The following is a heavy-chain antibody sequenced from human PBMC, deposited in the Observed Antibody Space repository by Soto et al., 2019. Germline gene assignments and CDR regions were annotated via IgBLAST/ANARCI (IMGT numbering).Heavy chain of an antibody. V-gene: IGHV3-23*01. J-gene: IGHJ4*02. Sequence: EVQLLESGGGLVQPGGSLRLSCAASGFTFSSYAMSWVRQAPGKGLEWVSAISGSGGSTYYADSVKGRFTISRDNSKNTLYLQMNSLRAEDTAVYYCAKSDRGFYGSGSYFDYWGQGTLVTVSS. CDR3: AKSDRGFYGSGSYFDY. CDR1: GFTFSSYA. CDR2: ISGSGGST. D-gene: IGHD3-10*01.